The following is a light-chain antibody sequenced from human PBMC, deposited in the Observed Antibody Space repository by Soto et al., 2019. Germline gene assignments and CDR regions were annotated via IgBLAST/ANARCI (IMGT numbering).Light chain of an antibody. J-gene: IGKJ1*01. CDR2: GAS. V-gene: IGKV3-20*01. Sequence: EIVLTQSPGALSLSPGERDTLSCGASQSVSSSYFAWYQQKPGQAPRLLIYGASTRATGIPDRFSGSGSGTDFTLTISRLEPEDFAVYYCQQYGSSPRTFGQGTKVDIK. CDR1: QSVSSSY. CDR3: QQYGSSPRT.